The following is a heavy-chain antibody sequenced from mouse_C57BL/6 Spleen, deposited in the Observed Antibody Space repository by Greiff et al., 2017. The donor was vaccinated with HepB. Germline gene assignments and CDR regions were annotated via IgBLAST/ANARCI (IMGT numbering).Heavy chain of an antibody. CDR1: GYTFTSYG. D-gene: IGHD1-1*01. V-gene: IGHV1-81*01. CDR2: IYPRSGNT. J-gene: IGHJ2*01. CDR3: ARIITTVVDPYYFDY. Sequence: QVQLKQSGAELARPGASVKLSCKASGYTFTSYGISWVKQRTGQGLEWIGEIYPRSGNTYYNEKFKGKATLTADKSSSTAYMALRSLTSEDSAVYFCARIITTVVDPYYFDYWGQGTTLTVSS.